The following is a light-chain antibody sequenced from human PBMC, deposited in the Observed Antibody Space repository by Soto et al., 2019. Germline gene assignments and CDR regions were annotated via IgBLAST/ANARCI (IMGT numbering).Light chain of an antibody. V-gene: IGLV2-23*01. CDR1: ISNIGTFNL. J-gene: IGLJ1*01. CDR2: EST. Sequence: QSALTQPASVSGSPGQSITISCIGTISNIGTFNLVSWYQQYPGKAPQLLIYESTKRPSGVSNRFAASRSGNTASLTIFGLQAEDEADYYCCSYGGSNTYIFGTGTKLTVL. CDR3: CSYGGSNTYI.